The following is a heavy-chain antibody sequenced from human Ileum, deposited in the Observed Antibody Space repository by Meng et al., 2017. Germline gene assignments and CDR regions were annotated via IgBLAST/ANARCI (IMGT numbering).Heavy chain of an antibody. V-gene: IGHV6-1*01. CDR1: GDSVSSNSAA. D-gene: IGHD4-23*01. CDR2: TYYRSKWFN. J-gene: IGHJ4*02. CDR3: TRSSSHYSGHNY. Sequence: QVQLHQSGSGLGKPSQTLSLTCAISGDSVSSNSAAWNWFRQSPSRGLQWLGRTYYRSKWFNDYAVSVKSRITINPDTSKNQFSLQLNSVTPDDTAVFYCTRSSSHYSGHNYWGQGTLVTVSS.